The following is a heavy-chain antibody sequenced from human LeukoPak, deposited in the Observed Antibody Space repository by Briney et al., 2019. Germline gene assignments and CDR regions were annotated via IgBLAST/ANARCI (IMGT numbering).Heavy chain of an antibody. CDR3: ARLAGRFYLPGY. V-gene: IGHV3-23*01. J-gene: IGHJ4*02. D-gene: IGHD3-3*02. CDR2: ISGSGGST. Sequence: GGSLRLSCAASGFTFSSYEMNRVRQAPGKGLEWVSGISGSGGSTYYADSVKGRFTNSRDNSKNTLYLQMNSLRAEDTAVYYCARLAGRFYLPGYWGQGTLVTVSS. CDR1: GFTFSSYE.